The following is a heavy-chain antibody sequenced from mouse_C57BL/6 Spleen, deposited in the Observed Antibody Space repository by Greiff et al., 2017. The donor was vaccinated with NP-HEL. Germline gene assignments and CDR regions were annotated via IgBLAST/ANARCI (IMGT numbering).Heavy chain of an antibody. CDR3: ARGGSSYGYIDV. J-gene: IGHJ1*03. D-gene: IGHD1-1*01. CDR2: INYDGSST. Sequence: EVQRVESEGGLVQPGSSMKLSCTASGFTFSDYYMAWVRQVPEKGLEWVANINYDGSSTYYLDSLKSRFIISRDNAKNILYLQMSSLKSEDTATYYCARGGSSYGYIDVWGTGTTVTVSS. CDR1: GFTFSDYY. V-gene: IGHV5-16*01.